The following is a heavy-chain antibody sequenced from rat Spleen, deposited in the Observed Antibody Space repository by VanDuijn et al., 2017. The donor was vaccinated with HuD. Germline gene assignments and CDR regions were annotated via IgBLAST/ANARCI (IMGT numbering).Heavy chain of an antibody. V-gene: IGHV5-7*01. CDR1: GFTFSDYN. J-gene: IGHJ4*01. CDR2: ISYDGSST. Sequence: EVQLVESGGGLVQAERSLKISCEASGFTFSDYNMAWVRQAPKKGLEWVATISYDGSSTYYRDSVKGRFTISRDNAKSTLYLQMDSLRSEDTATYYCARHNSGYGVMDAWGQGASVTVSS. D-gene: IGHD4-3*01. CDR3: ARHNSGYGVMDA.